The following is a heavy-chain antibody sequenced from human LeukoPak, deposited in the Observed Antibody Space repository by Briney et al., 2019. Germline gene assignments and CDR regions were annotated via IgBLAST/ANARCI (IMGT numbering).Heavy chain of an antibody. CDR3: ARVPVPAAPYFDY. V-gene: IGHV4-39*07. J-gene: IGHJ4*02. D-gene: IGHD2-2*01. Sequence: SETMSLTCTVSGGSISSSSYYWGWIRQPPGKGLEWIGSIYYSGSTYYNPSLKSRVTISVDTSKNQFSLKLSSVTAADTAVYYCARVPVPAAPYFDYWGQGTLVTVSS. CDR2: IYYSGST. CDR1: GGSISSSSYY.